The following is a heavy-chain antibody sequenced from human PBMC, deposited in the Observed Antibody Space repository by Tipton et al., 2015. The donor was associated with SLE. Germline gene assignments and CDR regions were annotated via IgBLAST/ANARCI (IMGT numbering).Heavy chain of an antibody. CDR2: IYHSGST. D-gene: IGHD2-15*01. Sequence: TLSLTCAVSGGSISSSNWWSWVRQPPGKGLEWIGEIYHSGSTNYNPSLKSRVTISVDKSKNQFSLKLSSVTAADTAVYYCASEGYCSGGSCLFDYWGQGTLVTVSS. J-gene: IGHJ4*02. CDR1: GGSISSSNW. CDR3: ASEGYCSGGSCLFDY. V-gene: IGHV4-4*02.